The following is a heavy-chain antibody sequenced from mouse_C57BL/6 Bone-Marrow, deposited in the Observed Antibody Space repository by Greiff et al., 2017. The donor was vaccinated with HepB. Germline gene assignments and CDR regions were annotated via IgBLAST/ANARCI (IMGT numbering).Heavy chain of an antibody. CDR2: INPNNGGT. D-gene: IGHD1-1*01. V-gene: IGHV1-18*01. Sequence: DVKLQESGPELVKPGASVKIPCKASGYTFTDYNMDWVKQSHGKSLEWIGDINPNNGGTIYNQKFKGKATLTVDKSSSTAYMELRSLTSEDTAVYYCARQTGLYYYGWYFDVWGTGTTVTVSS. CDR1: GYTFTDYN. J-gene: IGHJ1*03. CDR3: ARQTGLYYYGWYFDV.